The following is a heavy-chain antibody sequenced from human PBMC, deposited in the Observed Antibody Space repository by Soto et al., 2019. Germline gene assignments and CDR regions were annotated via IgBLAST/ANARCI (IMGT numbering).Heavy chain of an antibody. V-gene: IGHV3-23*01. Sequence: GGSLRLSCAAAGFTFSSYAMTWVRQAPGKGLEWVSTITGSGGSTYYADSVKGRFTTSRDNSKNTLYLQMNSLRAEDTAVYYCAKDRTTMYDGFDNWGQGTMVTVSS. CDR1: GFTFSSYA. CDR3: AKDRTTMYDGFDN. D-gene: IGHD1-7*01. CDR2: ITGSGGST. J-gene: IGHJ3*02.